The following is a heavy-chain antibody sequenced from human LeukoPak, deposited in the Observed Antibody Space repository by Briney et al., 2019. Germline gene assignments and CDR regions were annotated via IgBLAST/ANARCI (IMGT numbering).Heavy chain of an antibody. CDR1: GFTFSGYG. D-gene: IGHD3-22*01. J-gene: IGHJ3*02. CDR2: ISGSGIST. CDR3: AKSWNYYDSSGDDALDI. V-gene: IGHV3-23*01. Sequence: PGGSLRLSCAAAGFTFSGYGMNWVRQAPGKGLEWVSGISGSGISTYYADSVKGRFTISRDNSKNTLYLQMNSLRVEDTAVYYCAKSWNYYDSSGDDALDIWGQGAMVTVSS.